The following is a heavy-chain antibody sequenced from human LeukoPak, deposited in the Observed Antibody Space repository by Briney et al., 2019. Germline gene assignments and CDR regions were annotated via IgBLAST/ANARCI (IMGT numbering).Heavy chain of an antibody. D-gene: IGHD2-2*01. CDR1: GFTFSSYS. CDR3: ARDCRSTSCYDAFDI. J-gene: IGHJ3*02. CDR2: ISSSSSYI. Sequence: GGSLRLSCAASGFTFSSYSMNWVRQAPGKGLEWVSSISSSSSYIYYADSVKGRFSISRDNAKNSLYLQMNSLRAEDTAVYYCARDCRSTSCYDAFDIWGQGTMVTVSS. V-gene: IGHV3-21*01.